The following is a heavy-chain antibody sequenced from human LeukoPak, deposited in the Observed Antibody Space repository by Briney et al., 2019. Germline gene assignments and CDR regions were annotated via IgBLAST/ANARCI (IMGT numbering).Heavy chain of an antibody. J-gene: IGHJ4*02. CDR3: AHRRGYMTTYNWANLDN. V-gene: IGHV2-5*02. CDR2: IYWDDNK. D-gene: IGHD1-1*01. CDR1: GFSLSTSGVG. Sequence: SGPTLVNPTQTLTLTCTFSGFSLSTSGVGVGWIRQPPGKALEWLAVIYWDDNKRYSPSLRSRLTITKDTSKNEVVLTMTNMDPVDRGTYYCAHRRGYMTTYNWANLDNWGQGTLVTVS.